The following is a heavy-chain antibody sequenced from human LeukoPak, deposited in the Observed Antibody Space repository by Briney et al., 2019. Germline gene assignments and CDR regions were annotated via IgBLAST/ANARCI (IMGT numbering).Heavy chain of an antibody. V-gene: IGHV4-59*08. CDR3: ATLLSSSWSFDY. Sequence: PSETLSLTCTVSGGSISSYYWSWIRQPPGKGLEWIGYIYYSGSTNYNPSLKSRVTISVDTSKNQFSLKLSSVTAADTAVYYCATLLSSSWSFDYWGQGTLVTLSS. J-gene: IGHJ4*02. D-gene: IGHD6-13*01. CDR1: GGSISSYY. CDR2: IYYSGST.